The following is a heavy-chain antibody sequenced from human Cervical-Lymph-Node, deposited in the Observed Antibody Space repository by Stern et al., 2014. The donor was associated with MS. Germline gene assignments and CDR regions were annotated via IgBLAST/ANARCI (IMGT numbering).Heavy chain of an antibody. V-gene: IGHV3-33*01. CDR2: IYYDGSNR. Sequence: QLVQSGGGVVQPGRSLRLSCAAPGFTFSSSGMHWVRQAPGKGLEWLAIIYYDGSNRYYADSVKGRFTISRDNSKNTLYLQMNSLRAEDTAVYYCAREGGNTAEYFQHWGQGTLVTVSS. CDR1: GFTFSSSG. J-gene: IGHJ1*01. D-gene: IGHD4-23*01. CDR3: AREGGNTAEYFQH.